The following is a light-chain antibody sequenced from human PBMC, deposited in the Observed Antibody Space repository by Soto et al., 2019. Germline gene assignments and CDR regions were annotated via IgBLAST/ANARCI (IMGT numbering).Light chain of an antibody. V-gene: IGLV1-47*02. Sequence: QSVLTQPPSASGTPGQGGTISFSGSSSNIGSNYVYWYQQLPGTAPKLLIYNNNQRPSGVPDRFSASKSGTSASLAIRGLRSDDEADYYCSSWDGSLSGYVFGAGTKVTV. CDR1: SSNIGSNY. J-gene: IGLJ1*01. CDR2: NNN. CDR3: SSWDGSLSGYV.